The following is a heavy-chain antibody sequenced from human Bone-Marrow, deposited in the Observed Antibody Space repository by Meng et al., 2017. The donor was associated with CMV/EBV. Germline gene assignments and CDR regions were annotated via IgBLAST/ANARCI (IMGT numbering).Heavy chain of an antibody. J-gene: IGHJ6*02. D-gene: IGHD6-6*01. CDR1: GFDFRNYG. V-gene: IGHV3-21*04. Sequence: GGSLRLSCGASGFDFRNYGMHWVRQAPGKGLEWVSSISSSSSYIYYADSVKGRFTISRDNSKNTLYLQMNSLRAEDTAVYYCAKSVNIAARPAYYYGMDVWGQGTTVTVSS. CDR3: AKSVNIAARPAYYYGMDV. CDR2: ISSSSSYI.